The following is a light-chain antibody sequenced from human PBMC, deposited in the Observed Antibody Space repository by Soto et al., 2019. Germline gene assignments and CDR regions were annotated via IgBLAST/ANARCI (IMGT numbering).Light chain of an antibody. CDR3: SSYTSRGTLV. CDR2: GVT. V-gene: IGLV2-14*01. CDR1: SSDVGGYNY. J-gene: IGLJ1*01. Sequence: QSVLIQPPSVSGSPGQSVTISCTGTSSDVGGYNYVSWYQQHPGKVPKLMIYGVTNRPSGISNRFSGSKSGNTASLTISGLQAEDEADYYCSSYTSRGTLVFGAGTKVTVL.